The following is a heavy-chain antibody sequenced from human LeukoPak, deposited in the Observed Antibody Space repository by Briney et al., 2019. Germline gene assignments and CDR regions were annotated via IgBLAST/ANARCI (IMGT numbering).Heavy chain of an antibody. D-gene: IGHD6-13*01. CDR1: GGSISSYY. J-gene: IGHJ5*02. Sequence: PSETLSLTCTVSGGSISSYYWSWIRQPAGKGLEWIGRIYTSGSTNYDPSLKSRVTMSVDTSKNQFSLKLSSVTAADTAVYYCARDQLDSSSWLNWFDPWGQGTLVTVSS. CDR2: IYTSGST. CDR3: ARDQLDSSSWLNWFDP. V-gene: IGHV4-4*07.